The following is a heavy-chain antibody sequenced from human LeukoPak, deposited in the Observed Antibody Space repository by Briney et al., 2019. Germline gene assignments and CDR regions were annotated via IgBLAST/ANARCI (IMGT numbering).Heavy chain of an antibody. CDR3: ARVRGGSCCTAFDI. CDR1: GFTFSSYS. V-gene: IGHV3-21*01. CDR2: ISSSSSYI. J-gene: IGHJ3*02. Sequence: PGGSLRLSCAASGFTFSSYSMNWVRQAPGKGLEWVSSISSSSSYIYYADSVKGRFTISRDNAKNSLYLQMNSLRAEDTAVYYCARVRGGSCCTAFDIWGQGTMVTVSS. D-gene: IGHD2-15*01.